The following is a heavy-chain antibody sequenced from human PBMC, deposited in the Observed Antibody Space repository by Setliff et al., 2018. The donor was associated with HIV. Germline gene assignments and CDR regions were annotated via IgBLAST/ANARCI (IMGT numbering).Heavy chain of an antibody. CDR2: IIPIFGTT. Sequence: SVKVSCKAAGGTFSRYTISWVRQAPGQGLEWMGGIIPIFGTTNYAQRFQGRVFITADASTSTAYMELSSLRSEDTAMYFCARGQGITMIVVVILEGFDIWGQGTMVTVSS. J-gene: IGHJ3*02. CDR1: GGTFSRYT. V-gene: IGHV1-69*13. D-gene: IGHD3-22*01. CDR3: ARGQGITMIVVVILEGFDI.